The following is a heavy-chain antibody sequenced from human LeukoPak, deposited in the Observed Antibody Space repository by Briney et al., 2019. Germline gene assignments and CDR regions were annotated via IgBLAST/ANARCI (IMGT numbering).Heavy chain of an antibody. CDR3: ARQRYCSSTSCYFNYYGMDV. CDR2: IYYSGST. V-gene: IGHV4-39*01. CDR1: GGSISSSSYY. Sequence: SETLSLTCTVSGGSISSSSYYWGWIRQPPGKGLEWIGSIYYSGSTYYNPSLKSRVTISVDTSKNQFSLKLSSVTAADTAVYYCARQRYCSSTSCYFNYYGMDVWGQGTTVTVSS. D-gene: IGHD2-2*01. J-gene: IGHJ6*02.